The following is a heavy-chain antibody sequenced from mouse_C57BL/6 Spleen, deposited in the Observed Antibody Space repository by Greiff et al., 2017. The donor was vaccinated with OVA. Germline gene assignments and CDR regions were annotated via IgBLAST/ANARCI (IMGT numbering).Heavy chain of an antibody. V-gene: IGHV1-76*01. Sequence: VKLQESGAELVRPGASVKLSCKASGYTFTDYYINWVKQRPGQGLEWIARIYPGSGNTYYNEKFKGKATLTAEKSSSTAYMQLSSLTSEDSAVYFCARSDYDEYFDVWGTGTTVTVSS. J-gene: IGHJ1*03. CDR2: IYPGSGNT. CDR1: GYTFTDYY. D-gene: IGHD2-4*01. CDR3: ARSDYDEYFDV.